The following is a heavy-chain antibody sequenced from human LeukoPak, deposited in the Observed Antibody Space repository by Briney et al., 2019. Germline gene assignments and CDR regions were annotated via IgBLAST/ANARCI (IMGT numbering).Heavy chain of an antibody. CDR2: ISAYNGNT. Sequence: GASVKVSCKASGYTFTSYGISWVRQAPGQGLEWMGWISAYNGNTNHAQKLQGRVTMTTDTSTSTAYMELRSLRSDDTAVYYCARVVGSGSYYYYYYMDVWGKGTTATVSS. CDR1: GYTFTSYG. CDR3: ARVVGSGSYYYYYYMDV. J-gene: IGHJ6*03. V-gene: IGHV1-18*01. D-gene: IGHD3-10*01.